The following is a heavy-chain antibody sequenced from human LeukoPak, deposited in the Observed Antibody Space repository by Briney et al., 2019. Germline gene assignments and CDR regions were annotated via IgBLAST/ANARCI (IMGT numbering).Heavy chain of an antibody. J-gene: IGHJ5*02. CDR1: GGTFSSYA. CDR3: ARDMGYTAMAYRVGWFDP. D-gene: IGHD5-18*01. Sequence: GASVKVSCKASGGTFSSYAISWVRQAPGQGLEWMGGIIPIFGTASYAQKFQGRVTITADESTSTAYMELSSLRSEDTAVYYCARDMGYTAMAYRVGWFDPWGQGTLVTVSS. V-gene: IGHV1-69*13. CDR2: IIPIFGTA.